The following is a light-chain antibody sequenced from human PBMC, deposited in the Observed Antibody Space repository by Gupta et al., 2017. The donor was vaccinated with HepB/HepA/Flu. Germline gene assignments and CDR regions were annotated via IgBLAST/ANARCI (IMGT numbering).Light chain of an antibody. CDR1: SRDVGGYNY. V-gene: IGLV2-14*01. J-gene: IGLJ3*02. Sequence: SALTQPTSVSGSPGQSITISCTGTSRDVGGYNYVSWYQQDPGKAHKLMIYDVRKRPSGVSDRFSGSKSGNTASLTISGRQAEDEADYFCSSYTSSVTWVFGGGTKLTVL. CDR2: DVR. CDR3: SSYTSSVTWV.